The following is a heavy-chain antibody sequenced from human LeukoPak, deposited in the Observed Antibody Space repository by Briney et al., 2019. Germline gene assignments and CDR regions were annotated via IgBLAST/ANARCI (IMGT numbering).Heavy chain of an antibody. V-gene: IGHV1-18*01. D-gene: IGHD2-8*02. CDR2: VSAYNGNT. CDR1: GYTFTSSD. CDR3: AKDRLPDGVWPLDY. J-gene: IGHJ4*02. Sequence: ASVKVSCKASGYTFTSSDISWVRQAPGQGLEWMGWVSAYNGNTNYAQKFQGRVTMATDPSTSTAYMELRSLRSDDTAVYYCAKDRLPDGVWPLDYWGQGTLVTVSS.